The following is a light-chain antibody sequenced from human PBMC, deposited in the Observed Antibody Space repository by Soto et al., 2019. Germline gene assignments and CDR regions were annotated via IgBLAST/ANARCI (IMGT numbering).Light chain of an antibody. Sequence: ASVGDIVTISCRASQTISTWMAWYQQKPGKAPKLLVYDASTLQSGVASRFSGSGSGTEFTLIISSLQPDDFATYYCQQYNSYSSWTFGQGTKVDIK. V-gene: IGKV1-5*01. CDR1: QTISTW. CDR2: DAS. J-gene: IGKJ1*01. CDR3: QQYNSYSSWT.